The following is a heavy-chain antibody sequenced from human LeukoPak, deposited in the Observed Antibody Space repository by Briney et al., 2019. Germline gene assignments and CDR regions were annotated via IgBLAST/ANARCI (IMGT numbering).Heavy chain of an antibody. Sequence: GGSLRLSCAASGFTFDDYAMHWVRQAPGKGLEWVSGISRNSGSIGYADSVKGRFTISRDNAKNSLYLQMNSLRAEDMALYYCAKDSAGAFDIWGQGTMVTVSS. D-gene: IGHD3-10*01. J-gene: IGHJ3*02. V-gene: IGHV3-9*03. CDR1: GFTFDDYA. CDR2: ISRNSGSI. CDR3: AKDSAGAFDI.